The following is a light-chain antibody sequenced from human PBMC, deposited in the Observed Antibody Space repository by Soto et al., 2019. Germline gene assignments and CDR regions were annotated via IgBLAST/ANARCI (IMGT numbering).Light chain of an antibody. V-gene: IGKV1-39*01. CDR3: QQSYSTPWT. Sequence: DIQMTQCPSSLSASVGYRVTITCRASQSISTYLIWYQQKPGKAPKLLIYATSSLQSGVPSRFSGSGSGTDFTLTISSLQPEDFATYYCQQSYSTPWTFGQGTKVDIK. CDR2: ATS. CDR1: QSISTY. J-gene: IGKJ1*01.